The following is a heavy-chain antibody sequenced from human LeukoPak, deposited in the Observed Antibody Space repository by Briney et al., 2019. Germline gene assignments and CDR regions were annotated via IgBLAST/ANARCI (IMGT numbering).Heavy chain of an antibody. V-gene: IGHV1-18*01. D-gene: IGHD2-21*02. J-gene: IGHJ4*03. CDR1: GYIFTNYG. Sequence: ASAKVSCKASGYIFTNYGISWVRQAPGQGLEWMGWISTYNGKTNYAQKLQGRVTMTIDTSTSTAYMELRSLRSDDTAVYYCARNLVTAKGTFDFWGQGTPVTGSS. CDR3: ARNLVTAKGTFDF. CDR2: ISTYNGKT.